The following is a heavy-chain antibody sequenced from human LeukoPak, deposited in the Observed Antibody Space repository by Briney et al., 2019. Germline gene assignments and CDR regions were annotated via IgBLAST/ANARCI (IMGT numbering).Heavy chain of an antibody. CDR1: GGTFSSYA. J-gene: IGHJ1*01. D-gene: IGHD6-19*01. CDR2: IIPIFGTA. Sequence: SVKVSCKASGGTFSSYAISWVRQAPGQGLEWMGGIIPIFGTANYAHKFQGRVTITSDESTSTAYMELSSLRSEDTAVYYCARVSSGWGAPEYFQHRGQGTLVTVSS. V-gene: IGHV1-69*13. CDR3: ARVSSGWGAPEYFQH.